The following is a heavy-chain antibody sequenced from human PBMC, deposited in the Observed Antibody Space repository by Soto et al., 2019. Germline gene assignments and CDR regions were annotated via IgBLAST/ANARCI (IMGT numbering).Heavy chain of an antibody. CDR3: ASDGALDDSSAYYSRD. CDR1: GGTFRRYT. V-gene: IGHV1-69*01. J-gene: IGHJ4*02. CDR2: ITPMFGKP. D-gene: IGHD3-22*01. Sequence: SVEVPCQASGGTFRRYTINWVRQAPGHGLVWMGGITPMFGKPHYAQKFPGSVPITADESTRTGYMELRSLRSDDTAVYYCASDGALDDSSAYYSRDWGQGTLVTLS.